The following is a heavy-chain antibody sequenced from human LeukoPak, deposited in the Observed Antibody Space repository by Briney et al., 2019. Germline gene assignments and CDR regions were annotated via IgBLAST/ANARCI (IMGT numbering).Heavy chain of an antibody. CDR2: ISSSSSYI. Sequence: GGSLRLSCAASGFTFSSYSMNWVRQAPGKGLEWVSSISSSSSYIYYADSVRGRFTISRDNAKNSLYLQMNSLRAEDTAVYYCARDLSLGVGVPLDYWGQGTLVTVSS. D-gene: IGHD3-16*01. CDR3: ARDLSLGVGVPLDY. J-gene: IGHJ4*02. V-gene: IGHV3-21*01. CDR1: GFTFSSYS.